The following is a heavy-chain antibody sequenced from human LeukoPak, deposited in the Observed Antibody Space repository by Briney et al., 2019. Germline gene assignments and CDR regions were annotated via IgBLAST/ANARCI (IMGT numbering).Heavy chain of an antibody. V-gene: IGHV3-21*01. CDR2: ISSSSSYI. CDR1: GFTFSSYS. D-gene: IGHD3-3*01. Sequence: GGSLRLSCAASGFTFSSYSMNWVRQAPGKGLEWVSSISSSSSYIYYADSVKGRFTISRDNAKNSLYLQMNSLRAEDTAVYYCARESAGSGYYRNWFDPWGQGTLVTVSS. J-gene: IGHJ5*02. CDR3: ARESAGSGYYRNWFDP.